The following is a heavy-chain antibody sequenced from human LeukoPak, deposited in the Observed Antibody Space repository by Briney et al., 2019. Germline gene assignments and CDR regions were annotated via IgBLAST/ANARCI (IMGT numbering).Heavy chain of an antibody. Sequence: NPGGSLRLSCAASGFTFSSYSMNWVRQAPGKGLEWVSSISSSSSYIYYADSVKGRFTISRDNAKNSLYLQMNSLRAEDTAVYYCARDPSPPYDSSENYFDYWGQGTLVTVSS. CDR2: ISSSSSYI. J-gene: IGHJ4*02. D-gene: IGHD3-22*01. CDR3: ARDPSPPYDSSENYFDY. V-gene: IGHV3-21*01. CDR1: GFTFSSYS.